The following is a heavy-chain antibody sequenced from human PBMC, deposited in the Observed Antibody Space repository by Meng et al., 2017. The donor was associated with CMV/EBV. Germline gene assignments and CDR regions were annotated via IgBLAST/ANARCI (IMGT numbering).Heavy chain of an antibody. CDR2: INANSGGT. Sequence: ASVKVSCKASGYTFTGYYMHWVRQAPGQGLEWMGWINANSGGTNYAVKFQGRVTMTRDTSTSTVYMELSSLRSEDTAVYYCARVVIRGNAFDIWGQGTMVTVSS. J-gene: IGHJ3*02. D-gene: IGHD2-21*01. CDR3: ARVVIRGNAFDI. V-gene: IGHV1-2*02. CDR1: GYTFTGYY.